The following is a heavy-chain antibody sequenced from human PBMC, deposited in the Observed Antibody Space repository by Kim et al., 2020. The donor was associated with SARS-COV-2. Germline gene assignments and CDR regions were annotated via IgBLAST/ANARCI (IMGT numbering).Heavy chain of an antibody. J-gene: IGHJ4*02. CDR1: GGSISSSSYY. Sequence: SETLSLTCTVSGGSISSSSYYWGWIRQPPGKGLEWIGSIYYSGSTYYNPSLKSRVTISVDTSKNQFSLKLSSVTAADTAVYYCARDDSSSVYFDYWGQGTLVTVSS. CDR3: ARDDSSSVYFDY. CDR2: IYYSGST. V-gene: IGHV4-39*02. D-gene: IGHD3-22*01.